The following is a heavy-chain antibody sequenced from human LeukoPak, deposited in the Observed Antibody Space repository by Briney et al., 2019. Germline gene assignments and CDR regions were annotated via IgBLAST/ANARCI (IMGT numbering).Heavy chain of an antibody. CDR1: GFIFSDYG. D-gene: IGHD3-3*02. J-gene: IGHJ3*02. CDR2: IWYDGSNK. CDR3: ASYVLGDAFDI. V-gene: IGHV3-33*01. Sequence: GRSLRLSCAASGFIFSDYGMHWVRQAPGKGLEWVAVIWYDGSNKYYADSVKGRFTISRDNSKNTLYLQMNSLRAEDTAVYYCASYVLGDAFDIWGQGTMVTVSS.